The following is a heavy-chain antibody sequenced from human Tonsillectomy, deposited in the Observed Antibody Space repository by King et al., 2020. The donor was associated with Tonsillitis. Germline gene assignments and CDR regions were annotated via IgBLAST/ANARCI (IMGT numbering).Heavy chain of an antibody. Sequence: QVQLVESGGGVVQPGRSLRLSCAASGFYFSTYSMHWVRQAPGMGLEWVAVISSDGSNTYYADSVKGRLTISRDNSKNTLYLQMNSLRAEDTAEYNCAKVERPHYSDSSGYYYFYHWGQGTLVTVSS. CDR1: GFYFSTYS. V-gene: IGHV3-30*04. J-gene: IGHJ4*02. D-gene: IGHD3-22*01. CDR2: ISSDGSNT. CDR3: AKVERPHYSDSSGYYYFYH.